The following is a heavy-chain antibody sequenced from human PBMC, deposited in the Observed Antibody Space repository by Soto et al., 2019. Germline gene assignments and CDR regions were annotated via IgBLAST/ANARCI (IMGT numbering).Heavy chain of an antibody. CDR1: RGSISTYY. D-gene: IGHD5-12*01. Sequence: PSETLSLTCTVSRGSISTYYWSWIRQPPGKGLECIGYIYYNGNTNYNPSLKSRVTISVDTSKNQFTLNLNSVTAADTAVYYCAADDIVATITPMEFDIWGQGTMVTVSS. CDR2: IYYNGNT. V-gene: IGHV4-59*08. CDR3: AADDIVATITPMEFDI. J-gene: IGHJ3*02.